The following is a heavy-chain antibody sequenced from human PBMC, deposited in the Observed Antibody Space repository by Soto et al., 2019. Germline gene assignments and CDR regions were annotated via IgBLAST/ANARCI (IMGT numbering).Heavy chain of an antibody. CDR1: GITFSIFA. CDR2: IKHDGSET. J-gene: IGHJ4*02. V-gene: IGHV3-7*03. CDR3: ARDFATHCSGSTCYPYAY. D-gene: IGHD2-15*01. Sequence: GGSLRLSCAASGITFSIFAMSWVRKSPGKGLEGVANIKHDGSETYYADSVKGRFTISRDNAKNSLFLQMNTRRTEDTAVYYCARDFATHCSGSTCYPYAYWGQGALVTVSS.